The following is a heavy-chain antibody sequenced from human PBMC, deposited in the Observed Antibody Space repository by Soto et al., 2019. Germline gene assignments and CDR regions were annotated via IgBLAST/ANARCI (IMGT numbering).Heavy chain of an antibody. J-gene: IGHJ5*02. Sequence: QVQLVQSGADVKKPGASVKISCKASGYNFTQYRIHWVRQAPGQRLEWMGWITAGDAKTEYSQKFQGRVTISRDISATTVYLDLDSLRSEDTAVYYCARDLYSSSWFWVDPWGRGTQVIVSS. D-gene: IGHD2-2*01. CDR3: ARDLYSSSWFWVDP. CDR1: GYNFTQYR. V-gene: IGHV1-3*01. CDR2: ITAGDAKT.